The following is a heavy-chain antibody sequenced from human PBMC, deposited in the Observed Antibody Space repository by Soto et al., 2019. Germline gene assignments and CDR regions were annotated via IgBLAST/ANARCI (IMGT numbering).Heavy chain of an antibody. CDR3: ARGSHGYNDSLHAFDI. CDR1: GGSFSGYY. Sequence: SETLSLTCAVYGGSFSGYYWSWIRQPPGKGLEWIGEINHSGSTNYNPSLKSRVTISVDTSKNQFSLKLSSVTAADTAVYYCARGSHGYNDSLHAFDIWGQGTMVTVSS. CDR2: INHSGST. V-gene: IGHV4-34*01. D-gene: IGHD3-22*01. J-gene: IGHJ3*02.